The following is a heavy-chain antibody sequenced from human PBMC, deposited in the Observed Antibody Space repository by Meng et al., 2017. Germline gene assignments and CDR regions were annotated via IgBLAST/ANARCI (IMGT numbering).Heavy chain of an antibody. CDR1: GGSFSGYY. CDR3: ARGSKGYSSGWYTY. J-gene: IGHJ4*02. V-gene: IGHV4-34*01. CDR2: INHSGST. Sequence: SETLSLTCAVYGGSFSGYYWSWIRQPPGKGLEWIGEINHSGSTNYNPSLKSRVTISVDTSKNQFSLKLSSVTAADTAVYYCARGSKGYSSGWYTYWGQGTRVTFSS. D-gene: IGHD6-19*01.